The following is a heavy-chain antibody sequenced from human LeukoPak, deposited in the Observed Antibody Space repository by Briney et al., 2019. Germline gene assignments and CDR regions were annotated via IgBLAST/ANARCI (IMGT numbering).Heavy chain of an antibody. J-gene: IGHJ3*02. D-gene: IGHD2-21*02. Sequence: GGSLRLSCAASGFTFNDHGMSWVRQAPGGGLEWISYISGGSRSIYYTDSVKGRFTISRDNAKNSLYLQMNSLRAEDTAVYYCARDKNMTPNNAFDIWGQGTMVTVSS. CDR1: GFTFNDHG. V-gene: IGHV3-48*04. CDR3: ARDKNMTPNNAFDI. CDR2: ISGGSRSI.